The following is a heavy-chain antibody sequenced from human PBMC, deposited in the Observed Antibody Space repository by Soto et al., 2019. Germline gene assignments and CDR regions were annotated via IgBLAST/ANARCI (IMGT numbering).Heavy chain of an antibody. CDR1: GYTFTGYY. V-gene: IGHV1-2*04. J-gene: IGHJ3*02. CDR2: INPNSGGT. Sequence: QVQLVQSGAEVKKPGASVKVSCKAFGYTFTGYYMHWVRQAPGQGLEWMGWINPNSGGTNYAQKFQGWVTMTRDTSISTAYMELSRLRSDDTAVYYCARVRGSSSWSDAFDIWGQGTMVTVSS. CDR3: ARVRGSSSWSDAFDI. D-gene: IGHD6-13*01.